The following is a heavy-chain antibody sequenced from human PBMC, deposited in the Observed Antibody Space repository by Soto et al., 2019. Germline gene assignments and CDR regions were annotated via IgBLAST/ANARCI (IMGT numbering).Heavy chain of an antibody. Sequence: PSQTLSLTCAISGDSVSSSSAAWHWIRQSPSRGLEWLGRTYYRSKWYNDYAVSVQSRLTVNPDTSKNQISLQLNSVTPEDTAVYYCARAGPSSSLDFWGQGTLVTVSS. J-gene: IGHJ4*02. CDR1: GDSVSSSSAA. V-gene: IGHV6-1*01. CDR3: ARAGPSSSLDF. CDR2: TYYRSKWYN. D-gene: IGHD3-10*01.